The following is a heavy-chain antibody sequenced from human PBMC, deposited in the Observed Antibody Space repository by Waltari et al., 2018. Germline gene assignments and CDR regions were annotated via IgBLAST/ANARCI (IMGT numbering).Heavy chain of an antibody. CDR1: GGSFSGYY. CDR3: ARGTDITMVRGVIIMSWFDP. Sequence: QVQLQQWGAGLLKPSETLSLTCAVYGGSFSGYYWSWIRQPPGKGREWIGEINHSGSTNYNPSLKSRVTISVDTSKNQFSLKLSSVTAADTAVYYCARGTDITMVRGVIIMSWFDPWGQGTLVTVSS. V-gene: IGHV4-34*01. CDR2: INHSGST. D-gene: IGHD3-10*01. J-gene: IGHJ5*02.